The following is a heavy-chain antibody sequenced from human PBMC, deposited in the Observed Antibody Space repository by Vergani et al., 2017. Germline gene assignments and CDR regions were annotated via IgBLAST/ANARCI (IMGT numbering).Heavy chain of an antibody. CDR2: IYSGDET. Sequence: ELQLVESGGGLVQPGGSLRLSCAASGSTVSGNYMTWVRQAPGKGLEWVSHIYSGDETYYADSVKGRFTISRDNAKNSLYLQMNSLRAEDTAVYYCARDPSNYKGYYYYYYYMDVWGKGTTVTVSS. V-gene: IGHV3-66*01. J-gene: IGHJ6*03. CDR1: GSTVSGNY. D-gene: IGHD4-11*01. CDR3: ARDPSNYKGYYYYYYYMDV.